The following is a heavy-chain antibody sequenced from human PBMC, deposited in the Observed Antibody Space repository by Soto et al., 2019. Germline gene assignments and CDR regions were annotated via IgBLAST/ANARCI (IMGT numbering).Heavy chain of an antibody. CDR1: GDSISTSAYY. V-gene: IGHV4-39*01. D-gene: IGHD2-15*01. J-gene: IGHJ4*02. Sequence: SETLSLTCTVSGDSISTSAYYWGWVRQPPGKGLEWVGTIYYTGSTYYNPPLESRVTMSLQTFKNQFSLNLTSVTAADTAVYYCARLGGVIAASDFDYWGQGALVTFS. CDR3: ARLGGVIAASDFDY. CDR2: IYYTGST.